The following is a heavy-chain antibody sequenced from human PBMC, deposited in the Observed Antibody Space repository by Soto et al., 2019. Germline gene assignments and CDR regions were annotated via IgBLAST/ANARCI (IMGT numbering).Heavy chain of an antibody. Sequence: QVQLVQSGAEVKKPGSSVKVSCKASGGTFSSYTISWVRQAPGQGLEWMGRIIPILGIANYAQKFQGRVTITADKATSTAYMELSSLRSEDTDVYYCARTTVTTFTFWGQGTLVTVSS. J-gene: IGHJ4*02. CDR3: ARTTVTTFTF. D-gene: IGHD4-17*01. CDR2: IIPILGIA. CDR1: GGTFSSYT. V-gene: IGHV1-69*02.